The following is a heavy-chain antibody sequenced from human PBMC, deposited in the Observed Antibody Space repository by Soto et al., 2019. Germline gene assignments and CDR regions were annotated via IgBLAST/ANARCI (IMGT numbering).Heavy chain of an antibody. CDR2: IFPIFGTA. J-gene: IGHJ5*02. CDR1: GGTFSSYA. CDR3: AIDFADYGDAP. D-gene: IGHD4-17*01. V-gene: IGHV1-69*13. Sequence: VASVKVSCKASGGTFSSYAISWVRQAPGQGLEWMGGIFPIFGTANYAQKFQGRVTITADESTSTAYMELSSLRSEDTAVYYCAIDFADYGDAPWGQGTLVTVSS.